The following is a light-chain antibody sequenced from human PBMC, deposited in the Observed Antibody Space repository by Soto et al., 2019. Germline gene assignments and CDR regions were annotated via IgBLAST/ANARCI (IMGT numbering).Light chain of an antibody. J-gene: IGLJ1*01. V-gene: IGLV1-40*01. CDR2: ANK. CDR3: QSYDSSRSPLYV. CDR1: SSNIGAGYD. Sequence: QSVLTQPPSVSGAPGQGVSISCTGSSSNIGAGYDVHWYRHLPGTAPKLLIYANKNRPSGVPDRFTGSKSGTSASLAITGLQAEDEADYYCQSYDSSRSPLYVFGTGTKLTVL.